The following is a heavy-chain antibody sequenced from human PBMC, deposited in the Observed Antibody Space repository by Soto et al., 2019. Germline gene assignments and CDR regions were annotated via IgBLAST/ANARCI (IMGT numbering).Heavy chain of an antibody. J-gene: IGHJ4*02. V-gene: IGHV3-74*01. CDR1: GFSFSNSW. CDR2: INPDGTTT. Sequence: PGGSLRLSCAASGFSFSNSWMHWVRQAPGKGLVWVSRINPDGTTTTYADSVKGRFTISRDNAKNTLYLQMNSLRAEDTAVYYCTTERNTVYFDYWGQGTLVTVSS. CDR3: TTERNTVYFDY. D-gene: IGHD4-17*01.